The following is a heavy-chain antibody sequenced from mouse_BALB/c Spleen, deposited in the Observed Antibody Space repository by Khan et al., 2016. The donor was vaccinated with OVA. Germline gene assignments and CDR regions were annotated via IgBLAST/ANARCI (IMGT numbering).Heavy chain of an antibody. V-gene: IGHV5-6*01. CDR3: ARLAYFYDSEGFAY. CDR1: GFTFSTYG. CDR2: VSTGGHYT. D-gene: IGHD1-1*01. Sequence: EVQRVESGGDVVKPGGSLKLSCAASGFTFSTYGMSWVRQTPDKRLEWVATVSTGGHYTYYADTVKGRFPISRDNAKDTLYLQMSSLKSEDTAMFYCARLAYFYDSEGFAYWGQGTLVTVSA. J-gene: IGHJ3*01.